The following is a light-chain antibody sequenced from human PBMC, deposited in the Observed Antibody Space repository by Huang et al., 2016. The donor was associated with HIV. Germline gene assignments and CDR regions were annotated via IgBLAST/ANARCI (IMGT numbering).Light chain of an antibody. J-gene: IGKJ1*01. CDR1: QTVLYSSNNKNY. CDR2: GAS. Sequence: DIVMTQSPDSLAVSLGEGATINCKSSQTVLYSSNNKNYLDWYQQKPGQPPKLLIYGASTRESGVPDRFSGSGSGTDFTLTISSLQAADVAVYYCHQYYRSPWTFGQGTKVEIK. CDR3: HQYYRSPWT. V-gene: IGKV4-1*01.